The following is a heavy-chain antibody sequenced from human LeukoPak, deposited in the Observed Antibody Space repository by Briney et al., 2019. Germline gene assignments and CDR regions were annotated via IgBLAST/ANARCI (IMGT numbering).Heavy chain of an antibody. CDR1: GFTFSSYW. Sequence: GGSLRLSRAASGFTFSSYWMHWVRQAPGKGLVWVSRINSDGSSTSYADSVKGRFTISRDNAKNTLYLQMNSLRAEDTAVYYCARAGLFTVGSDFDYWGQGTLVTVSS. J-gene: IGHJ4*02. V-gene: IGHV3-74*01. CDR3: ARAGLFTVGSDFDY. D-gene: IGHD4-11*01. CDR2: INSDGSST.